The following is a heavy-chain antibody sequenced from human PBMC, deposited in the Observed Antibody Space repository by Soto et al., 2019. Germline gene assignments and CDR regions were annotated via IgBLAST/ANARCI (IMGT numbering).Heavy chain of an antibody. D-gene: IGHD6-19*01. Sequence: SETLSLTCAVYGGSFSGYYWSWIRQPPGKGLEWIGYIYYSGSTYCNPSLKSRVTISVDRSKNQFSLKLSSVTAADTAVYYCARGGLLPDYWGQGTLVTVSS. V-gene: IGHV4-34*01. CDR3: ARGGLLPDY. CDR1: GGSFSGYY. CDR2: IYYSGST. J-gene: IGHJ4*02.